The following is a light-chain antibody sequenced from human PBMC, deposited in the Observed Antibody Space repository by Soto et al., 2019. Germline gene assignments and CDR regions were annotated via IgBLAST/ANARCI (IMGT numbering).Light chain of an antibody. Sequence: QSVLTHPRSVSGSPRQSFTISCTGTSSDVGGYNFVSWYQQHPGKVPKLMVFDVNKRPSGVPDRFSGSKSGNTASLTISGLQAEDEADFYCCSYAGGSSPYVFGTGTKVTVL. CDR2: DVN. V-gene: IGLV2-11*02. CDR3: CSYAGGSSPYV. J-gene: IGLJ1*01. CDR1: SSDVGGYNF.